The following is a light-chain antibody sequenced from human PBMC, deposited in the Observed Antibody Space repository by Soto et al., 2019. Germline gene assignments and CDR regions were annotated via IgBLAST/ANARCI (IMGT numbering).Light chain of an antibody. V-gene: IGKV3-15*01. J-gene: IGKJ1*01. Sequence: EILRTRCPPTLCLSPQERAPLSRRASQSVGANVAWYQQRFGQAPRLLMYGASIRATSFPARFSGSGSGTEFTLTISSLQSEDVAIYYCQQYHNWPRTFGRGTKVDIK. CDR1: QSVGAN. CDR2: GAS. CDR3: QQYHNWPRT.